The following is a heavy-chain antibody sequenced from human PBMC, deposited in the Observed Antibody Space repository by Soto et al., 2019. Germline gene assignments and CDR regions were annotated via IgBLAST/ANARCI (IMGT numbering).Heavy chain of an antibody. Sequence: PSETLSLTCAVSGGSISSGGYSWSWIRQPPGKGLEWIGYIYHSGSTYYNPSLKSRVTISVDRSKNQFSLKLSSVTAADTAVYYCAREPVIAAAGGGMDVWGQGTTVTVSS. CDR1: GGSISSGGYS. CDR2: IYHSGST. J-gene: IGHJ6*02. V-gene: IGHV4-30-2*01. CDR3: AREPVIAAAGGGMDV. D-gene: IGHD6-13*01.